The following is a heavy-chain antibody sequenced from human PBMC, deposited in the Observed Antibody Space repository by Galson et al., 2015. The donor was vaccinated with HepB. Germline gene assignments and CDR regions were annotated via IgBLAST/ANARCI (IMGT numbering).Heavy chain of an antibody. J-gene: IGHJ3*02. CDR1: GGSISSYY. V-gene: IGHV4-59*01. CDR2: IYNSGST. CDR3: TRDMRPFTSGWRAFDI. Sequence: TLSLTCTVSGGSISSYYWSWIRQPPGKGLEWIGYIYNSGSTNYNPSLKSRVTIPVDTAKNQFSLKLRSVTAADTAVYYCTRDMRPFTSGWRAFDIWGQGTMVTVSS. D-gene: IGHD6-19*01.